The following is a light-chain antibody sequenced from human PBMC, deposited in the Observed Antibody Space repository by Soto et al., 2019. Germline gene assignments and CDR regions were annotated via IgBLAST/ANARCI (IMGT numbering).Light chain of an antibody. CDR1: SSNIGSNY. CDR3: AAWDDSLSGSYV. Sequence: SVLTQPPSASGTPGQRVTISCSGSSSNIGSNYVYWYQQLPGTAPKLLICRNNQRPSGVPDRFSGSKSGTSASLAISGLRSEDEADYYCAAWDDSLSGSYVFGTGAKVTVL. CDR2: RNN. J-gene: IGLJ1*01. V-gene: IGLV1-47*01.